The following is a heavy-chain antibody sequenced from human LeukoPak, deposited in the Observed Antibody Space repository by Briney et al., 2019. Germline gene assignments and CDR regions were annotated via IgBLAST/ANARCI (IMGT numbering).Heavy chain of an antibody. V-gene: IGHV3-9*01. CDR2: ISWNSGSI. CDR3: AKDMSTGWYRWNYFDY. CDR1: GFTFDDYA. D-gene: IGHD6-19*01. J-gene: IGHJ4*02. Sequence: GRSLRLSCAASGFTFDDYAMHWVRQAPGKGLEWVSGISWNSGSIGYADSVKGRFTISRDNAKNSVYLQMNSLRAEDTALYYCAKDMSTGWYRWNYFDYWGQGTLVTVSS.